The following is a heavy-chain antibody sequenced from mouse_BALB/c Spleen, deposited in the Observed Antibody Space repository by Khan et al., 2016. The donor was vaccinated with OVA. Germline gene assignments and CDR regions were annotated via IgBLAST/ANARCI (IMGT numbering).Heavy chain of an antibody. CDR2: ISSSDST. Sequence: EVQLQESGPSLVKPSQTLSLTCSVTGDSITSGYWNWIRKFPGNKLEYMGYISSSDSTFYNPSLKSRISLTRDTSKNQYYLQVNSGTTEETATYYCARGNYRYDGYFDYWGQGTTLTVSS. V-gene: IGHV3-8*02. D-gene: IGHD2-14*01. J-gene: IGHJ2*01. CDR1: GDSITSGY. CDR3: ARGNYRYDGYFDY.